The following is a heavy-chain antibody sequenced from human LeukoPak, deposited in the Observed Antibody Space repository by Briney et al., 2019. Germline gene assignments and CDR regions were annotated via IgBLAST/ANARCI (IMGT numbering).Heavy chain of an antibody. V-gene: IGHV4-34*01. CDR1: GGSFSGYY. J-gene: IGHJ5*02. Sequence: SETLSLTCAVYGGSFSGYYWSWIRQPPGKGLEWIGEINHSGSTNYNPSLKSRVTISVDTSKNQFSLKLSSVTAADTAVYYCARELVATRQDRFDPWGQGTLVTVSS. D-gene: IGHD3-10*01. CDR3: ARELVATRQDRFDP. CDR2: INHSGST.